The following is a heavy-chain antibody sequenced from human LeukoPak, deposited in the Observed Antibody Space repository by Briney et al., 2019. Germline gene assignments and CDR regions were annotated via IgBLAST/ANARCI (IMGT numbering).Heavy chain of an antibody. J-gene: IGHJ4*02. CDR3: ARQYSSGWSSYYFDY. D-gene: IGHD6-19*01. Sequence: GESLKISCKGSGYSFTSYWIGWVRQMPGKGLEWMGIIYPGDSDTRYSPSFQGQVTISADKSICTAYLQWSSLKASDTAMYYCARQYSSGWSSYYFDYWGQGTLVTVSS. CDR2: IYPGDSDT. CDR1: GYSFTSYW. V-gene: IGHV5-51*01.